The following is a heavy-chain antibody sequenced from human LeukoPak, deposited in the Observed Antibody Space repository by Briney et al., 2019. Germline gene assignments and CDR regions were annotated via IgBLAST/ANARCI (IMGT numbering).Heavy chain of an antibody. J-gene: IGHJ4*02. V-gene: IGHV4-59*08. D-gene: IGHD6-19*01. CDR3: ARSQTTSSGWDPFDY. Sequence: SETLSLTCTVSGGSISSYYWSWIRQPPGKGLEWIGYIYYSGSTNYNPSLKSRVTISVDTSKNQFSLKLSSVTAADAAVYYCARSQTTSSGWDPFDYWGQGTLVTVSS. CDR2: IYYSGST. CDR1: GGSISSYY.